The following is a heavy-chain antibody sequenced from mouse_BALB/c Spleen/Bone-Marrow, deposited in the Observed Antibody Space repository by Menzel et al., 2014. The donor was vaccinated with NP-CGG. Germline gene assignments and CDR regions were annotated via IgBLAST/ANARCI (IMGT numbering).Heavy chain of an antibody. V-gene: IGHV2-9*02. CDR1: GFSLTSYG. Sequence: VKLVESGPGLVAPSQSLSIPCTVSGFSLTSYGVHWVRQPPGKGLEWLGVIWAGGSTNYNSALMSRLSISKDNSKSQVFLKMNSLQTDDTAMYYCARDDYYDYSFAYWGQGTLVTVSA. CDR3: ARDDYYDYSFAY. J-gene: IGHJ3*01. CDR2: IWAGGST. D-gene: IGHD2-4*01.